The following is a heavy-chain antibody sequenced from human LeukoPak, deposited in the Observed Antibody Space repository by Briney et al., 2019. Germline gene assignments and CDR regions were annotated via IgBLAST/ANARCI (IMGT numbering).Heavy chain of an antibody. CDR3: ARARYYYDSSGYTYYFDY. CDR2: INHSGST. CDR1: GGSFSGYY. J-gene: IGHJ4*02. V-gene: IGHV4-34*01. Sequence: SETLSLTCAVYGGSFSGYYWSWIRQPPGKGLEWIGEINHSGSTNYNPSLESRVTISVDTSKNQFSLKLSSVTAADTAVYYCARARYYYDSSGYTYYFDYWGQGTLVTVSS. D-gene: IGHD3-22*01.